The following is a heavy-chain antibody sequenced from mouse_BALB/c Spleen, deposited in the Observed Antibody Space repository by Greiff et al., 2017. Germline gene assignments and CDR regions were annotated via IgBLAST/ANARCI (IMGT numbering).Heavy chain of an antibody. CDR3: ARPTPAPAWFAY. V-gene: IGHV14-1*02. J-gene: IGHJ3*01. CDR2: IDPENGST. CDR1: GFNFNDYY. Sequence: VQLQQSGAELVRPGALVKLSCTASGFNFNDYYMHWVQQRPEQGLEWIGWIDPENGSTIYEPKFQGKASITADTSSNTVYLQLSSLTSEDTAVYYCARPTPAPAWFAYWGQGTLVTVSA. D-gene: IGHD2-10*01.